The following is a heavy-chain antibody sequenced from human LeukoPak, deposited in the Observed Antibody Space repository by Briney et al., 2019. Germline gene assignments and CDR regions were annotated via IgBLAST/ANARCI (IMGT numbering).Heavy chain of an antibody. J-gene: IGHJ4*02. Sequence: GGSLRLSCAASGFTFSSYAMHWVRQAPGKGLEWVAVISYDGSNKYYADSVKGRFTISRDNSKNTLYLQMNSLRAEDTAVYYCARDGWNDGGTFDYWGQGTLVPSPQ. CDR3: ARDGWNDGGTFDY. CDR2: ISYDGSNK. CDR1: GFTFSSYA. D-gene: IGHD1-1*01. V-gene: IGHV3-30-3*01.